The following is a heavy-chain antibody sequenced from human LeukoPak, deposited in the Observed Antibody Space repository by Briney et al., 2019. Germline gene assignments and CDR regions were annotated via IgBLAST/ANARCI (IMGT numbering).Heavy chain of an antibody. V-gene: IGHV4-59*05. J-gene: IGHJ4*02. CDR1: GGSITSYY. Sequence: PSETLSLTCTVSGGSITSYYWSWIRQPAGKGLEWIGRIYYSGSTYYNPSLKSRVTISVDTSKNQFSLKLSSVTAADTAVYYCASGGATYYDFWSGYPRVFDFDYWGQGTLVTVSS. CDR3: ASGGATYYDFWSGYPRVFDFDY. D-gene: IGHD3-3*01. CDR2: IYYSGST.